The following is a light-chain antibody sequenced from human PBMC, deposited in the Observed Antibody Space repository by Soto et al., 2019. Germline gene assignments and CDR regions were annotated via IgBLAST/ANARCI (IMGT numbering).Light chain of an antibody. J-gene: IGKJ2*01. CDR1: QSVASN. CDR2: GAS. CDR3: QQYHNWPPQYT. V-gene: IGKV3-15*01. Sequence: EIVMTQSPASLSVSPGDGATLSGRASQSVASNVAWYQQKPGQGPRLLIHGASTRAVGVPARFSGSGSGTDFSLTIHSLQSEDSAVYYCQQYHNWPPQYTFGQGTKLQIE.